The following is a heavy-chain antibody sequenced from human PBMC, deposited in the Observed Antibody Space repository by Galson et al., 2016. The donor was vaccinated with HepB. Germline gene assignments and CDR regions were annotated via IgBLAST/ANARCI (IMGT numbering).Heavy chain of an antibody. J-gene: IGHJ3*02. CDR1: GFTLSSYW. CDR3: ARDGFYDVWRATGAFDS. D-gene: IGHD3-3*01. V-gene: IGHV3-74*01. Sequence: SLRLSCATSGFTLSSYWMHWVRQAPGKGLVWVSRINGGGSDTWYVDSVKGRFTISRDNAKNTLYLEMNSLRVEDTAVYYCARDGFYDVWRATGAFDSWGQGTTVTVSS. CDR2: INGGGSDT.